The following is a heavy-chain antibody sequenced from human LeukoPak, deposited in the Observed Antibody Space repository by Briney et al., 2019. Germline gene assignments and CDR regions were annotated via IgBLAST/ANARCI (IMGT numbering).Heavy chain of an antibody. J-gene: IGHJ3*01. V-gene: IGHV4-34*01. CDR2: IYYSGST. D-gene: IGHD1-26*01. CDR3: ARAPSYYSFDV. CDR1: GGSFSGYY. Sequence: KPSETLSLTCAVYGGSFSGYYWSWIRQPPGKGLEWIGSIYYSGSTYYNPSLKSRVTISVDTSKNQFSLKLSSVTAADTAVYYCARAPSYYSFDVWGQGTMVTVSS.